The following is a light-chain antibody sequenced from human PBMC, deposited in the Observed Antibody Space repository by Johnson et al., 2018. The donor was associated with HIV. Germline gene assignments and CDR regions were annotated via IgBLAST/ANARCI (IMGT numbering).Light chain of an antibody. CDR2: DNN. Sequence: QSVLTQPPSVSAAPGQTVTIPCSGNSSNIGNNYVSWYQQLPGTAPKLLIYDNNKRPSGIPYRFSGSKSGTSATLGLTGLQTWDEADYYCGALDSSLRAVGFCGTGTKVTVL. CDR1: SSNIGNNY. V-gene: IGLV1-51*01. J-gene: IGLJ1*01. CDR3: GALDSSLRAVGF.